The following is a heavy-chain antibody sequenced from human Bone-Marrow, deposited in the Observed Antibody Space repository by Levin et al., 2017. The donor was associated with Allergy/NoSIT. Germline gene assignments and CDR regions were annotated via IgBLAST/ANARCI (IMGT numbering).Heavy chain of an antibody. V-gene: IGHV1-69*02. CDR1: GGTFSSYT. Sequence: AASVKVSCKASGGTFSSYTISWVRQAPGQGLEWMGRIIPILGIANYAQKFQGRVTITADKSTSTAYMELSSLRSEDTAVYYCASITMVRGSIPGPISPRTWDVWGQGTTVTVSS. D-gene: IGHD3-10*01. J-gene: IGHJ6*02. CDR2: IIPILGIA. CDR3: ASITMVRGSIPGPISPRTWDV.